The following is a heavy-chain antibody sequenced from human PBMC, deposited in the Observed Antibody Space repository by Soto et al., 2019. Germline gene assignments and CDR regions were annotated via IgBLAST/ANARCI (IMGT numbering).Heavy chain of an antibody. CDR1: RFTFSDYY. V-gene: IGHV3-11*01. CDR3: AGDFYDILSGYLGNYYYPMDV. D-gene: IGHD3-9*01. J-gene: IGHJ6*02. CDR2: INPVSNTV. Sequence: PGWSLRLSCAASRFTFSDYYMSWIRQAPGKWLEWVAYINPVSNTVYYEDSVRGRFTSSMDNAKNSLYLQMNSLIAEDTAVYYCAGDFYDILSGYLGNYYYPMDVWGQGTTVTVSS.